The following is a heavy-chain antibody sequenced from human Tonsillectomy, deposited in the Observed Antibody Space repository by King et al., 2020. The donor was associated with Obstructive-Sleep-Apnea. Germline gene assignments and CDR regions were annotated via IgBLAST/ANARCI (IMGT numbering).Heavy chain of an antibody. CDR2: ISSSGSMK. CDR1: GFTFSDYY. V-gene: IGHV3-11*01. D-gene: IGHD3-22*01. J-gene: IGHJ4*02. CDR3: ASSSGYFDY. Sequence: VQLVESGGGLVKPGGSLRLSCAASGFTFSDYYMTWIRQAPGKGREWVSSISSSGSMKDYADSVKGRFSISRDNAKKSLYLQMNSLRAEDTAVYYCASSSGYFDYWGQGTLVTVSS.